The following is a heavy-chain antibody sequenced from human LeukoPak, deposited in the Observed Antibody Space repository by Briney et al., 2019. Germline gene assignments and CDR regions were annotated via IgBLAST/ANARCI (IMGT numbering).Heavy chain of an antibody. CDR2: ISASGGKT. Sequence: GGTLRLSCAASGFTFSDYGMSWVRQAPGKGLEWVSSISASGGKTYYVDSLRGQFAIPRDNSKNTLYLQMNSLRAEDTAVYYCARDLGYSSGPNYWSQGTWVTVSS. CDR3: ARDLGYSSGPNY. CDR1: GFTFSDYG. D-gene: IGHD6-19*01. V-gene: IGHV3-23*01. J-gene: IGHJ4*02.